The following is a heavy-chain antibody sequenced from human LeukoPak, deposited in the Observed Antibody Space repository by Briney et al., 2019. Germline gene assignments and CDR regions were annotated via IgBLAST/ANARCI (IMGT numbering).Heavy chain of an antibody. CDR1: GFTVSSNY. D-gene: IGHD2-15*01. J-gene: IGHJ4*02. Sequence: GGSLRLSCAASGFTVSSNYMSWVRQAPGKGLEWVSAITGSGGATYYADSVKGRFTVSRDNSKNTLYLQMNSLTADDTAVYYCAKERSGGWPFDYWGQGTLVTVSS. CDR2: ITGSGGAT. V-gene: IGHV3-23*01. CDR3: AKERSGGWPFDY.